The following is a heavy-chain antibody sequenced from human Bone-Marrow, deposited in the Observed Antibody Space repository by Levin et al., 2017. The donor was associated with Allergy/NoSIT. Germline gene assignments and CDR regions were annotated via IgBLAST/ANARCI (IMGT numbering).Heavy chain of an antibody. V-gene: IGHV4-30-2*01. D-gene: IGHD4-11*01. Sequence: SCAVSGGSVSSGGNSWSWIRQPPGKGLEWIGYIYETGDTFYNPSLRSRVTISLDRSKNQFSLNLTSVTAADTAVYYCTRLHEWFDPWGQGSLVTVSS. J-gene: IGHJ5*02. CDR2: IYETGDT. CDR1: GGSVSSGGNS. CDR3: TRLHEWFDP.